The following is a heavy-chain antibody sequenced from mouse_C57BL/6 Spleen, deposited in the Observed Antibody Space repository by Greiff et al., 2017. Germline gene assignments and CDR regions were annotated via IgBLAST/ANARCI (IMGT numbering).Heavy chain of an antibody. J-gene: IGHJ4*01. V-gene: IGHV5-17*01. CDR1: GFTFSDYG. CDR2: ISSGSSTI. Sequence: EVQRVESGGGLVKPGGSLKLSCAASGFTFSDYGMHWVRQAPEKGLEWVAYISSGSSTIYYADTVKGRFTISRDNAKNTLFLQMTSLRSEDTAMYYCARKEGTTRGYAMDYWGQGTSVTVSS. D-gene: IGHD1-1*01. CDR3: ARKEGTTRGYAMDY.